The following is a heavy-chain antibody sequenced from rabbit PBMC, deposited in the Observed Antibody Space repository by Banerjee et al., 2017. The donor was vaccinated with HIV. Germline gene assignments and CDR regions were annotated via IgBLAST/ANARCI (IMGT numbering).Heavy chain of an antibody. CDR2: IYPDYGST. J-gene: IGHJ3*01. D-gene: IGHD2-1*01. Sequence: QEQLVESGGGLVTLGGSLKLSCKASGIDFSSYGISWVRQAPGKGLEWIAYIYPDYGSTDYASWVNGRFTISLDNAQNTVFLQMTSLTAADTATYFCAREESDGGGHLKLWGQGTLVTVS. V-gene: IGHV1S47*01. CDR1: GIDFSSYG. CDR3: AREESDGGGHLKL.